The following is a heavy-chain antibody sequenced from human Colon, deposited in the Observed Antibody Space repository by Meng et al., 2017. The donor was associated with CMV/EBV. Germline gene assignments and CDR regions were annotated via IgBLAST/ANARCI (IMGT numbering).Heavy chain of an antibody. CDR3: ARVWGITWGAVDI. V-gene: IGHV1-69*10. D-gene: IGHD3-10*01. J-gene: IGHJ3*02. CDR2: IIPILGIA. Sequence: SVQVSCKASGGTFSSYDISWVRQAPGQGLEWMGWIIPILGIANYAQKFQGRVTITADKSTSTAYMELSSLRSEDTAVYYCARVWGITWGAVDIWGQGTMVTVSS. CDR1: GGTFSSYD.